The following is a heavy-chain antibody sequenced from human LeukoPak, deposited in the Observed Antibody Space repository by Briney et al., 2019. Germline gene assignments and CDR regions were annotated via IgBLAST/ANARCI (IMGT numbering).Heavy chain of an antibody. V-gene: IGHV3-23*01. CDR1: GFTFSSYG. CDR2: ISGSGGST. D-gene: IGHD3-10*01. Sequence: GGTLRLSCAASGFTFSSYGMSWVRQAPGKGLEWVSAISGSGGSTYYADSVKGRFTISRDNSKNTLYLQMNSLRAEDTAVYYCAKDRGFSGFLPDYWGQGTLVTVSS. J-gene: IGHJ4*02. CDR3: AKDRGFSGFLPDY.